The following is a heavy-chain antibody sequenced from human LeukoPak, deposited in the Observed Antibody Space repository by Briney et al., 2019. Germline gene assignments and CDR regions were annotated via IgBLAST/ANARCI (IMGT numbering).Heavy chain of an antibody. CDR2: IYYSGST. D-gene: IGHD5-24*01. Sequence: SETLSLTCTVSGGSISSYYWSWIRQPPGKGLEWIGYIYYSGSTNYNPSLKSRVTISVDTSKNQFSLKLSSVTAADTAVYYCASGEMATTDDAFDIWGQGTMVTVSS. J-gene: IGHJ3*02. CDR1: GGSISSYY. CDR3: ASGEMATTDDAFDI. V-gene: IGHV4-59*12.